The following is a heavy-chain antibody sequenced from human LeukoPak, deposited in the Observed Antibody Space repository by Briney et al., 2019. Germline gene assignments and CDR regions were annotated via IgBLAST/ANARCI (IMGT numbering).Heavy chain of an antibody. D-gene: IGHD3-22*01. CDR3: ARGLNYYDSSGYYWALDY. CDR1: GYTFTSYD. J-gene: IGHJ4*02. Sequence: ASVKVSCKASGYTFTSYDINWVRQATGQGLEWMGWMNPNSGNTGYAQKFQGRVTMTRNTSISTAYMELNSLRSEDTAVYYCARGLNYYDSSGYYWALDYWGQGTLVTVSS. CDR2: MNPNSGNT. V-gene: IGHV1-8*01.